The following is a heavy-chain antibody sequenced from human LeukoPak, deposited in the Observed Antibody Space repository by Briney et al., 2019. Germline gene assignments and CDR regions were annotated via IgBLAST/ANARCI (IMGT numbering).Heavy chain of an antibody. CDR2: IYYSGST. CDR3: ASTDYYDSSGYYQP. D-gene: IGHD3-22*01. Sequence: SETLSLTCTVSGGSISSSSYYWGWLRQPPGKGLEWIGSIYYSGSTYYNPSLKSRVTISVDTSKNQFSLKLSSVTAADTAVYYCASTDYYDSSGYYQPWGQGTLVTVSS. V-gene: IGHV4-39*01. J-gene: IGHJ1*01. CDR1: GGSISSSSYY.